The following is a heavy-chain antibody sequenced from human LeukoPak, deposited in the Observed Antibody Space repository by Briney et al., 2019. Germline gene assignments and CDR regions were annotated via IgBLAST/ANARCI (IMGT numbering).Heavy chain of an antibody. CDR1: GFTVSSNY. D-gene: IGHD4-17*01. CDR2: IYSGGST. J-gene: IGHJ4*02. CDR3: AKADGDYEDGTDY. Sequence: GGSLRLSCAASGFTVSSNYMSWVRQAPGKGLEWVSVIYSGGSTYYADSVKGRITISRHNSKNTLYLQMNSLRAEDTAVYYCAKADGDYEDGTDYWGQGTLVTVSS. V-gene: IGHV3-53*01.